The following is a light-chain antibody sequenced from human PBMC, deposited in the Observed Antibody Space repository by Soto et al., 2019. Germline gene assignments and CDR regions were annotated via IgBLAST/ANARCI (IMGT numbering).Light chain of an antibody. J-gene: IGKJ4*01. CDR1: QSVSSSY. CDR3: QQYDSSPPT. CDR2: GAS. V-gene: IGKV3-20*01. Sequence: EIVLTRSPVTLSLSPGERATLSCRASQSVSSSYLAWYQQKPGQAPRLLIYGASSRATGIPDRFSGSGSGTDFTLTISRLEPEDFAVYYCQQYDSSPPTFGGGTKVDIK.